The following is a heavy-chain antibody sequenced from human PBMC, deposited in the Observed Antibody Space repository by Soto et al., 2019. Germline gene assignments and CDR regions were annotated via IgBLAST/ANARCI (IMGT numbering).Heavy chain of an antibody. CDR3: ARAYYCSGGSCNLRY. J-gene: IGHJ4*02. V-gene: IGHV4-34*01. CDR2: INHSGST. CDR1: GGSFSGYY. Sequence: QVQLQQWGAGLLKPSETLSLTCAVYGGSFSGYYWSWIRQPPGKGLEWIGEINHSGSTNYNPSLKSRVTISVDTSKNQFSLKLSSVTAADTAVYYCARAYYCSGGSCNLRYWGQGTLVTVSS. D-gene: IGHD2-15*01.